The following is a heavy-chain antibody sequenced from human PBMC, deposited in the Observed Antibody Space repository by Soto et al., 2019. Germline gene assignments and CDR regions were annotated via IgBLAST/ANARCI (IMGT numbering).Heavy chain of an antibody. CDR3: ARMDYSDSSGYYRDDAFDI. CDR1: GFTFSSYS. V-gene: IGHV3-21*01. D-gene: IGHD3-22*01. J-gene: IGHJ3*02. CDR2: ISSSSSYI. Sequence: GGSLRLSCVASGFTFSSYSMNWVRQAPGKGLEWVSSISSSSSYIYYADSVKGRFTISRDNAKNSLYLQMNSLRAEDTAVYYCARMDYSDSSGYYRDDAFDIWGQGTMVTVSS.